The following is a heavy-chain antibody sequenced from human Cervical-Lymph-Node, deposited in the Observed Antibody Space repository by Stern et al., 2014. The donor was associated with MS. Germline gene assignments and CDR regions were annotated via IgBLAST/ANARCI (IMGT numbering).Heavy chain of an antibody. Sequence: VQLVESGAEVKKPGASVKVSCKASGYTFTSYGISWVRQAPGQGLEWLGWISAYNGNTNYAQKLQGRGTMTTDTSTSTAYMELRSLRSDDTAVYYWARGGNDYVWGSYRTFDYWGQGTLVTVSS. CDR3: ARGGNDYVWGSYRTFDY. CDR1: GYTFTSYG. D-gene: IGHD3-16*02. J-gene: IGHJ4*02. V-gene: IGHV1-18*04. CDR2: ISAYNGNT.